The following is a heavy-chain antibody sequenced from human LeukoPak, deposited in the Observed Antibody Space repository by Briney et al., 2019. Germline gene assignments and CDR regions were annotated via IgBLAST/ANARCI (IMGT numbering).Heavy chain of an antibody. CDR1: RFTFSIYV. D-gene: IGHD3-16*01. CDR3: ANGGGGF. CDR2: ITGSGTGT. V-gene: IGHV3-23*01. J-gene: IGHJ4*02. Sequence: GGSLRLSCAASRFTFSIYVMRWVRQAPGKGLEWVSSITGSGTGTFYADSVRGRFTISRDNSKKTVYLQMNSLRVEDTAVYYCANGGGGFWGQGTLVTVSS.